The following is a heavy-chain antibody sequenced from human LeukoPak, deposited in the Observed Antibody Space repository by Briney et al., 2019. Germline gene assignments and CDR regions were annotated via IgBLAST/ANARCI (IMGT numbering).Heavy chain of an antibody. J-gene: IGHJ5*02. CDR2: IGGSGHST. V-gene: IGHV3-23*01. CDR1: RFTFSSYA. CDR3: AKAPYQYASGRPNWFDP. Sequence: GGSLRLSCAASRFTFSSYAMNWVRQAPGKGLEWVSGIGGSGHSTYYTDSVKGRFTISRDNFKNTLYLQMNSLRADDTAVYYCAKAPYQYASGRPNWFDPWGQGTLVTVSS. D-gene: IGHD3-10*01.